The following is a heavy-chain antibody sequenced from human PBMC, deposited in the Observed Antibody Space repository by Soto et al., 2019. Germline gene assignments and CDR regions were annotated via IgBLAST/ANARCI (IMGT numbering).Heavy chain of an antibody. CDR3: ARDFHRKVVAADFDY. J-gene: IGHJ4*02. CDR2: IWYDGSNK. Sequence: QVQLVESGGGVVQPGRSLRLSCAASGFTFSSYGMHWVRQAPGKGLEWVAVIWYDGSNKYYADSVKGRFTISRDNSKNTLYLQMNSLRAEDTAVYYCARDFHRKVVAADFDYWGQGTLVTVSS. V-gene: IGHV3-33*01. D-gene: IGHD2-15*01. CDR1: GFTFSSYG.